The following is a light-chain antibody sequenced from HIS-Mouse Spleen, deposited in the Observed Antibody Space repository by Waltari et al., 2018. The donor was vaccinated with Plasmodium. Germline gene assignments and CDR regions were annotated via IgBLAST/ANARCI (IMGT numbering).Light chain of an antibody. CDR1: SRAVGGYNY. CDR3: CSYAGSYTWV. J-gene: IGLJ2*01. V-gene: IGLV2-11*01. Sequence: QSALTQPRSVSGSPGQSVTLSCTGTSRAVGGYNYVSWYQQHPGKAPKRMIYDVSKRPSGVPDRFSGSKSGNTASLTISGLQAEDEADYYCCSYAGSYTWVFGGGTKLTVL. CDR2: DVS.